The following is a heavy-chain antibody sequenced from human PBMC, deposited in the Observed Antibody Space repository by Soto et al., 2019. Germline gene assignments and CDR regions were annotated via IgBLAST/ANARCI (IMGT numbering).Heavy chain of an antibody. D-gene: IGHD6-13*01. CDR2: VYYSGNT. CDR3: ARKGAAASYAHYYMDV. V-gene: IGHV4-59*01. J-gene: IGHJ6*03. Sequence: AETLSLTCTVSGGSISPYYWGWIRQPPGKGLEWIGYVYYSGNTNYNPSLESRVTISVDTSRNRFSLNLTSATAADTAVYYCARKGAAASYAHYYMDVWGRGTAVTVSS. CDR1: GGSISPYY.